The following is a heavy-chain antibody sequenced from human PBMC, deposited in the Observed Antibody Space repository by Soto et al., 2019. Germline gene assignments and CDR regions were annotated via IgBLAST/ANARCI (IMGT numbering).Heavy chain of an antibody. CDR3: VRGGTTVATIVDH. Sequence: EVLLVESGGGLVQSGGSLRLSCAASTSTFSRYGMKWVRQAPGKGLEWVSFISPSGVTIYYADSVRGRFTISRDNAKNSLFLQMNTLKYYDTAVYYCVRGGTTVATIVDHWGQGTLVTVSS. J-gene: IGHJ4*02. CDR2: ISPSGVTI. V-gene: IGHV3-48*02. CDR1: TSTFSRYG. D-gene: IGHD4-17*01.